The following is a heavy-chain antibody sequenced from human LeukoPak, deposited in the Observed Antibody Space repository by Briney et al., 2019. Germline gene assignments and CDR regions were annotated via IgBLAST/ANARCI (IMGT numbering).Heavy chain of an antibody. CDR1: GGSVSDYS. Sequence: SETLSLICGVYGGSVSDYSWSWIRQPPGKGLEFIGEINHSVNTNFNPSLKSRVTISVDTSKNQVSLRLSSVTAADTAMYYCARQGGSYYAIDDWGQGTLVTVSS. V-gene: IGHV4-34*01. D-gene: IGHD1-26*01. J-gene: IGHJ4*02. CDR3: ARQGGSYYAIDD. CDR2: INHSVNT.